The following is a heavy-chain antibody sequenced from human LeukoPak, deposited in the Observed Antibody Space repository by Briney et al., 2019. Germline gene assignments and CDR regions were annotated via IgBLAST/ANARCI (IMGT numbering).Heavy chain of an antibody. CDR3: ARDRVVVAANVYYGMDV. V-gene: IGHV1-18*01. Sequence: ASVKVSCKASGYTFTSYGISWVRQAPGQGLEWMGWISAYNGNTNYAQKLQGRVTMTTDTSTSTAYTELRSLRSDDTAVYYCARDRVVVAANVYYGMDVWGQGTTVTVSS. D-gene: IGHD2-15*01. CDR1: GYTFTSYG. CDR2: ISAYNGNT. J-gene: IGHJ6*02.